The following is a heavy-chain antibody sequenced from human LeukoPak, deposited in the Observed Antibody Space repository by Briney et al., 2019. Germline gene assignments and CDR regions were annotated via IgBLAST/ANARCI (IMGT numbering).Heavy chain of an antibody. CDR1: GGSISSGSYY. CDR2: IYYSGST. V-gene: IGHV4-39*01. CDR3: ARRTLSGVISLGAFDI. D-gene: IGHD3-16*01. Sequence: PSETLSLTCTVSGGSISSGSYYWGWIRQPPGKGLEWIGSIYYSGSTYYNPSLKSRVTISVDTSKNQFSLKLSSVTAADTAVYYCARRTLSGVISLGAFDIWGQGTMVTVSS. J-gene: IGHJ3*02.